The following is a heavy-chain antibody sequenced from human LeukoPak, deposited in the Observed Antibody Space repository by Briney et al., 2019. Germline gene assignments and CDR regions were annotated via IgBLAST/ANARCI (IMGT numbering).Heavy chain of an antibody. CDR1: GFTFSSYG. V-gene: IGHV3-30*18. CDR2: ISYDGSNK. J-gene: IGHJ4*02. D-gene: IGHD2-2*01. Sequence: GGSLRLSCAASGFTFSSYGKHWVRQAPGKGLEWVAVISYDGSNKYYADSVKGRFTISRDNSKNTLYLQMNSLRAEDTAVYYCAKPGGPDIVVVPAVYYFDYWGQGTLVTVSS. CDR3: AKPGGPDIVVVPAVYYFDY.